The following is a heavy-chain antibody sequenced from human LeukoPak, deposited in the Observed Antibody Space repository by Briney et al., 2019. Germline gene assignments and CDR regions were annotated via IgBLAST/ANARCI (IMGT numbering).Heavy chain of an antibody. V-gene: IGHV4-31*03. J-gene: IGHJ4*02. CDR1: ADSLSSGGHY. D-gene: IGHD3-10*01. CDR2: IHHSGRS. CDR3: ARGGNRFGGFYFDY. Sequence: SETLSLTCTVSADSLSSGGHYWAWIRQFPGKGLESIGFIHHSGRSRHNPSLKDRVAISVDTSRKQFALKLSSVTAADMARYYCARGGNRFGGFYFDYWGQGIQVIVSS.